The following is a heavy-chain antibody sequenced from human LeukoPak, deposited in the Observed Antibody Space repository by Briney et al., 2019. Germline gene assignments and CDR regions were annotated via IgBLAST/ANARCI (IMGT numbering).Heavy chain of an antibody. CDR3: ARGLKGYGSGSYDS. D-gene: IGHD3-10*01. V-gene: IGHV3-7*04. CDR2: IKQDGSEK. Sequence: GGSLRLSCAASGFTFSSYWMTWVRQAPGKGLEWVANIKQDGSEKYYVDSVKGRFTISRDNAKNSLYLQMNSPRAEDTAVYYCARGLKGYGSGSYDSWGQGTLVTVSS. CDR1: GFTFSSYW. J-gene: IGHJ4*02.